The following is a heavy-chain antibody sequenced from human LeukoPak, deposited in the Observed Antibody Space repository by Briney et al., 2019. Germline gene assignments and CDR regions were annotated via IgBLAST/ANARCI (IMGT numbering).Heavy chain of an antibody. CDR1: GYTFTGYY. D-gene: IGHD3-10*01. J-gene: IGHJ4*02. Sequence: GASVKVSCKASGYTFTGYYMHWVRQAPGQGLEWMGWINPNSGGTNYAQKFQGRVTMTRDTSISTAYMELSRLRSDDTAVYYCARDRRNYYGSGSFDYWGQGTLVTVSS. CDR2: INPNSGGT. V-gene: IGHV1-2*02. CDR3: ARDRRNYYGSGSFDY.